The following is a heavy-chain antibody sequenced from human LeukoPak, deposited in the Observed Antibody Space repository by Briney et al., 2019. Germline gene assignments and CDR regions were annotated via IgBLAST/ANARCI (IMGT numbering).Heavy chain of an antibody. V-gene: IGHV3-30*18. Sequence: GGSLRLSCAASGFTFSSYAMHWVRQAPGKGLEWVAVISSDGSLYYYADAVKGRFTISRDNSKHTLYLQMNSLRAEDTAVYYCAKHTSGYDSIDWGQGTLVTVSS. J-gene: IGHJ4*02. CDR2: ISSDGSLY. CDR3: AKHTSGYDSID. D-gene: IGHD5-12*01. CDR1: GFTFSSYA.